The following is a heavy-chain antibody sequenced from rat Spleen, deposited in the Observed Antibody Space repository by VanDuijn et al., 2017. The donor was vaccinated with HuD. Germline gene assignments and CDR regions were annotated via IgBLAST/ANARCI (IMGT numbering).Heavy chain of an antibody. V-gene: IGHV5-25*01. J-gene: IGHJ3*01. CDR3: ARQYYGYTD. CDR1: GFTFSDYY. Sequence: EVQLVESGGGLVQPGRSLKLSCAASGFTFSDYYMAWVRQAPGKGLEWVASIPNGGPNTYYSDSVKDRFTISRDNTKSTLYLQMDSLRSEDTASYYCARQYYGYTDWGQGTLVTVSS. CDR2: IPNGGPNT. D-gene: IGHD1-9*01.